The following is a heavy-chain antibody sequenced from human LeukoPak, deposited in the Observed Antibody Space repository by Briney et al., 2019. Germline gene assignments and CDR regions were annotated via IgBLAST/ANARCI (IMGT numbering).Heavy chain of an antibody. CDR1: GFTFSSYS. Sequence: PGGSLRLSCAASGFTFSSYSMNWVRQAPGQGLEWISSISRSSSYIYYADSVKGRFTISRDNAKNSLYLQMNSLRAEDTAVYYCARDPGGSGSHPRRNNWFDPWGQGTLVTVSS. CDR2: ISRSSSYI. CDR3: ARDPGGSGSHPRRNNWFDP. D-gene: IGHD3-10*01. J-gene: IGHJ5*02. V-gene: IGHV3-21*01.